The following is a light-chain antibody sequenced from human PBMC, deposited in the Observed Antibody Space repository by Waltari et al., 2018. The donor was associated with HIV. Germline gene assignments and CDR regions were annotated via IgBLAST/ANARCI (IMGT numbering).Light chain of an antibody. Sequence: QSALTQPRSVSGSPGQTVTISRTGTSSDVGGYDYVSWFQQHQDKAPKLIIYDVGQLPSGVPDRFSGSKSGNSAFLTISGLQAEDEADYYFCSYAGTYTYVFGSGTEVTAL. J-gene: IGLJ1*01. CDR2: DVG. V-gene: IGLV2-11*01. CDR3: CSYAGTYTYV. CDR1: SSDVGGYDY.